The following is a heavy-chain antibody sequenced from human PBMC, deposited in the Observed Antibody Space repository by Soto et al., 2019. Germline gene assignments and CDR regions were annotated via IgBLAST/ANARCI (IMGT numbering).Heavy chain of an antibody. CDR3: AVRGRVDTAMAPDY. CDR1: GFTFSSYG. J-gene: IGHJ4*02. CDR2: ISGSGGST. Sequence: GGSLRLSCAASGFTFSSYGMSWVRQAPGKGLEWVSAISGSGGSTYYADSVKGRFTISRDNSKNTLYLQMNSLRAEDTAVYYCAVRGRVDTAMAPDYWGQGTLVTVSS. D-gene: IGHD5-18*01. V-gene: IGHV3-23*01.